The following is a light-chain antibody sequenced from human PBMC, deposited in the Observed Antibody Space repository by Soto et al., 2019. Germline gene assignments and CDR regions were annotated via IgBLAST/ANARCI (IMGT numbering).Light chain of an antibody. J-gene: IGKJ5*01. CDR3: QQYVSLPIT. CDR1: QSIGSSY. CDR2: GAS. Sequence: EIVLTQSPGTLSLSPEERATLSCRASQSIGSSYFAWYQQKPGQAPRLLIYGASTRATGIPDRFSGSGSGTDFTLTINRVAPEDFAVYYCQQYVSLPITFGQGTRLEIK. V-gene: IGKV3-20*01.